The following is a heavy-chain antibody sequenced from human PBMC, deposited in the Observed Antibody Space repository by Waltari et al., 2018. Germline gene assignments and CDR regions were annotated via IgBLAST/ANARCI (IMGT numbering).Heavy chain of an antibody. Sequence: QVQLVESGGGVVQPGGSLRLYCAASGFTFSSYGLHWVRQAPGKGLEWVAFIRYDGSNKYYADSVKGRFTISRDNSKNTLYLQMNSLRAEDTAVYYCAKEKGSTPYFDYWGQGTLVTVSS. CDR3: AKEKGSTPYFDY. V-gene: IGHV3-30*02. CDR1: GFTFSSYG. CDR2: IRYDGSNK. J-gene: IGHJ4*02.